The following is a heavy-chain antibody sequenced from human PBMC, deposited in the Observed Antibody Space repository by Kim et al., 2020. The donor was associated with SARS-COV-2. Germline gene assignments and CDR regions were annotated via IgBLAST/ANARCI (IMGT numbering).Heavy chain of an antibody. CDR2: INHSGST. J-gene: IGHJ4*02. Sequence: SETLSLTCAVYGGSFSGYYWSWIRQPPGKGLEWIGEINHSGSTNYNPSLKSRVTISVDTSKNQFSLKLSSVTAADTAVYYCARDGRLWFGDQSRGFSYWGQGTLVTVSS. CDR3: ARDGRLWFGDQSRGFSY. V-gene: IGHV4-34*01. CDR1: GGSFSGYY. D-gene: IGHD3-10*01.